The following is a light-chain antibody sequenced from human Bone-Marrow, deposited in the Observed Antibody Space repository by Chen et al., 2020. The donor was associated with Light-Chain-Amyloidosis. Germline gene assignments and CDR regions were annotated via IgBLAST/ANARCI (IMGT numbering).Light chain of an antibody. CDR2: DAS. CDR1: NIGSTS. V-gene: IGLV3-21*02. Sequence: SYVLTQPSSVSVAPGQTATIACGGNNIGSTSVPWYQQTPGQAPPLVVYDASDRPSGIPERLSGSNSGNTATLTISRVEAGDEADYYCQVWDRSSDRPVFGGGTKLTVL. CDR3: QVWDRSSDRPV. J-gene: IGLJ3*02.